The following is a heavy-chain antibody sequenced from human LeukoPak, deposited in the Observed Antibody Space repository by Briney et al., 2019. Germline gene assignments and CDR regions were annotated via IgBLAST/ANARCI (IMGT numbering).Heavy chain of an antibody. V-gene: IGHV3-23*01. D-gene: IGHD3-3*01. J-gene: IGHJ4*02. CDR3: AKAELGVDTFFDY. CDR2: LSGSGAGT. Sequence: GGSLRLTCAASGFTFSDYALGWVRQAPGRGLEWVATLSGSGAGTYYSDSVQGRFTISRDNSKRTLFLQMNSLRAEDTAFYYCAKAELGVDTFFDYWGQGTLVTVSS. CDR1: GFTFSDYA.